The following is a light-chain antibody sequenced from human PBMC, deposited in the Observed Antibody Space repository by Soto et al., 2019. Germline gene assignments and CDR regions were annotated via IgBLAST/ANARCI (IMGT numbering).Light chain of an antibody. V-gene: IGKV3-20*01. CDR1: QSVSSTF. J-gene: IGKJ5*01. CDR3: QQYNNGGIT. CDR2: GAS. Sequence: EIVLTPSQRTLSLSPCERATLSCRASQSVSSTFLAWYQQKPGQAPRLLISGASSRATGIPDRFSGSGSGTEFTLTISSLEPEDFAVYYCQQYNNGGITFGQGTRLEI.